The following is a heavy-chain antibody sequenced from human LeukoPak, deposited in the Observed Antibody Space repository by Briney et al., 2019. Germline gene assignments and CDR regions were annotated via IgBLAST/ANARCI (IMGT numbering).Heavy chain of an antibody. J-gene: IGHJ4*02. D-gene: IGHD6-13*01. V-gene: IGHV1-8*03. CDR2: MNPNSGNT. Sequence: ASVKVSSKASAYTFTSYDINWVRQATGQGLEWMGWMNPNSGNTGYAQKFQGRVTITRNTSISTAYMELSSLRSEDTAVYYCARSVGYSRSDYWGQGTLVTVSS. CDR3: ARSVGYSRSDY. CDR1: AYTFTSYD.